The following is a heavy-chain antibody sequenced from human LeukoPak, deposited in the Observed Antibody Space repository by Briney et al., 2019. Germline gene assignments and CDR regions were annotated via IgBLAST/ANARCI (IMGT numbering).Heavy chain of an antibody. J-gene: IGHJ3*02. CDR1: GFTFSSHN. CDR3: ARKMKTGDRVGTFDI. V-gene: IGHV3-21*01. CDR2: FGTDGSYI. D-gene: IGHD1-1*01. Sequence: GGSLRLSCAASGFTFSSHNMNWVRQAPMKGLEWVSSFGTDGSYIYYADSVQGRFTISRDNAKNSLYLQMNSLTAEDTAVYYCARKMKTGDRVGTFDIWGQGTMVTVCS.